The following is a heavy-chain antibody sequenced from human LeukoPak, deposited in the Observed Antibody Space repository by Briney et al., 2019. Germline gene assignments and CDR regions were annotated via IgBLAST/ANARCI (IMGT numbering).Heavy chain of an antibody. Sequence: SETLSLTCTVSGDSMSSYYWSWLRQPPGKGLEWIGYIYNSGGTKYNPSLESRVTISVDTSKNQFSLKLNSVTAADTAVYYCARAPAGVIEYFQQWGQGTLVTVSS. D-gene: IGHD3-10*01. CDR1: GDSMSSYY. CDR3: ARAPAGVIEYFQQ. V-gene: IGHV4-59*01. J-gene: IGHJ1*01. CDR2: IYNSGGT.